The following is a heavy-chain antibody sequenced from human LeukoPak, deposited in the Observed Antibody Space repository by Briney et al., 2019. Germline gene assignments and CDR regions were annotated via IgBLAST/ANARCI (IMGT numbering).Heavy chain of an antibody. CDR2: IYYSGST. D-gene: IGHD2-15*01. J-gene: IGHJ5*02. V-gene: IGHV4-31*03. CDR3: ASPYCSGGSCCAKT. CDR1: GGSISSGGYY. Sequence: SETLSLTCTVSGGSISSGGYYWSWIRQHPGEGLEWIGYIYYSGSTYYNPSLKSRVTISVDTSKNQFSLKLSSVTAADTAVYYCASPYCSGGSCCAKTWGQGTLVTVSS.